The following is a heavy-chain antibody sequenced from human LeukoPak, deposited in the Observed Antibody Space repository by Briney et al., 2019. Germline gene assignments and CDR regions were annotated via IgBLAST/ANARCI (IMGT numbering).Heavy chain of an antibody. CDR2: IRYDGSNK. J-gene: IGHJ1*01. Sequence: PGGSLRLSCAASGFTFSSYGMHWVRQAPGKGLEWVAFIRYDGSNKYYADSVKGRFTISRDNSKNTLYLQMNSLRAEDTAVYYCAKDTLPYCSSTSCPYPAEYFQHWGQGTLVTVSS. V-gene: IGHV3-30*02. CDR3: AKDTLPYCSSTSCPYPAEYFQH. CDR1: GFTFSSYG. D-gene: IGHD2-2*01.